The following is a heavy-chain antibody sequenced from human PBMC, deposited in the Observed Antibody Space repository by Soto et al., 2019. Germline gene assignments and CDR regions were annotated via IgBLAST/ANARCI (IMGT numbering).Heavy chain of an antibody. Sequence: SVKVSCKASGGTFSSYAISWVRQAPGQGLEWMGGIIPIFGTANYAQKFQGRVTITADESTSTAYMELSSLRSEDTAVYYCARAMVRGVIITGGVYWGQGTLVTVSS. CDR2: IIPIFGTA. V-gene: IGHV1-69*13. CDR3: ARAMVRGVIITGGVY. D-gene: IGHD3-10*01. CDR1: GGTFSSYA. J-gene: IGHJ4*02.